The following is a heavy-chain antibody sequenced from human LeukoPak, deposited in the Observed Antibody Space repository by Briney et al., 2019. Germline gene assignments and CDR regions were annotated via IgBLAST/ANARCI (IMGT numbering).Heavy chain of an antibody. J-gene: IGHJ3*02. V-gene: IGHV1-8*01. CDR3: ARAYSSRPTYAFDI. CDR1: GYTFTSYD. D-gene: IGHD6-13*01. CDR2: TNPNSGNT. Sequence: ASVKVSCKASGYTFTSYDINWVRQATGQGLEWMGWTNPNSGNTGYAQKFQGRVTMTRNTSISTAYMELSSLRSEDTAVYYCARAYSSRPTYAFDIWGQGTMVTVSS.